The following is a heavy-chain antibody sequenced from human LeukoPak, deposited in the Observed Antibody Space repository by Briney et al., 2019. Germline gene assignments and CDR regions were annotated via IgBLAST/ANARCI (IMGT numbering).Heavy chain of an antibody. CDR2: TYPGGTT. D-gene: IGHD2-8*01. Sequence: GGSLTLSCAASGFAVSSTYMTWVRQAPGKGLEWVSVTYPGGTTYYADFVRGRFTVSTHNSQSTLYLQINSLRAEDTAIYYCATVLRISHAFDIWGQGTMVTVSS. V-gene: IGHV3-53*04. CDR3: ATVLRISHAFDI. CDR1: GFAVSSTY. J-gene: IGHJ3*02.